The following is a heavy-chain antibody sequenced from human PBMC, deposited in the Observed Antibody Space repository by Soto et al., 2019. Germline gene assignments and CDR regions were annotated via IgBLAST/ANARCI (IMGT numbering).Heavy chain of an antibody. J-gene: IGHJ5*02. V-gene: IGHV4-30-4*01. CDR1: GGSISSGDYY. CDR3: ARRVAAATDWFDP. CDR2: IYYSGST. D-gene: IGHD2-2*01. Sequence: PSETLSLTCTVSGGSISSGDYYWSWIRQPPGKGLEWIGYIYYSGSTYYNPSLKSRVTISVDTSKNQFSLKLSSVTAADTAVYYCARRVAAATDWFDPWGQGTLVTAPQ.